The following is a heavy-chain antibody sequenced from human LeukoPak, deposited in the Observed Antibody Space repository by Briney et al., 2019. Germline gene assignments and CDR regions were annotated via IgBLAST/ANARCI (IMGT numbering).Heavy chain of an antibody. D-gene: IGHD6-19*01. Sequence: PWGYVRVSCAASGFTVSSYAMHRVGHAPGKGLEWGAVISYDRSNKYYADSVKGRFTISRDNSKNTLYLQMYSLRAEDTAVYYCARGNSYSSRWYFDILFDYWGQGTLVTVSS. CDR2: ISYDRSNK. J-gene: IGHJ4*02. V-gene: IGHV3-30*04. CDR1: GFTVSSYA. CDR3: ARGNSYSSRWYFDILFDY.